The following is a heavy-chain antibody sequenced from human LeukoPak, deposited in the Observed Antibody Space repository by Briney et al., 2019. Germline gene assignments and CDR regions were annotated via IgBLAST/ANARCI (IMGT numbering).Heavy chain of an antibody. CDR1: GFTFSSYG. CDR2: ISYDGSNK. CDR3: AKGGRFLEWLSSPNWFDP. V-gene: IGHV3-30*18. Sequence: PGGSLRLSCAASGFTFSSYGMHWVRQAPGKGLEWVAVISYDGSNKYYADSVKGRFTISRDNSKNTLYLQMNRLRAEDTAVYYCAKGGRFLEWLSSPNWFDPWGQGTLVTVSS. J-gene: IGHJ5*02. D-gene: IGHD3-3*01.